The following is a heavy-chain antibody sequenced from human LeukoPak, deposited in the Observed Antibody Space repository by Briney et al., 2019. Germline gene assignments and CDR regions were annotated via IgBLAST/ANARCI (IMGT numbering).Heavy chain of an antibody. V-gene: IGHV4-39*01. CDR1: SGSIGSSSYY. Sequence: LETLSLTCTVSSGSIGSSSYYWGWIRRPPGKGLEWIGSFYYSGSTYYNPSLKSRVTISVDRSKNQFSLKLTSVTAADTAVYYCARHGNYGDYVGWFDPWGQGTLVTVSS. CDR2: FYYSGST. CDR3: ARHGNYGDYVGWFDP. D-gene: IGHD4-17*01. J-gene: IGHJ5*02.